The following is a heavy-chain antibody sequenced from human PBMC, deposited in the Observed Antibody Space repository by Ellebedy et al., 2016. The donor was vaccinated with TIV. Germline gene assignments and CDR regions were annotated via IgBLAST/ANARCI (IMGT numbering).Heavy chain of an antibody. V-gene: IGHV4-59*12. CDR2: IYYSGST. CDR3: ARGEVMITFGGVIVIGPFDY. J-gene: IGHJ4*02. CDR1: GGSISSYY. D-gene: IGHD3-16*02. Sequence: MPSETLSLTCTVSGGSISSYYWSWIRQPPGKGLEWIGYIYYSGSTYYNPSLKSRVTISVDRSKNQFSLKLSSVTAADTAVYYYARGEVMITFGGVIVIGPFDYWGQGTLVTVSS.